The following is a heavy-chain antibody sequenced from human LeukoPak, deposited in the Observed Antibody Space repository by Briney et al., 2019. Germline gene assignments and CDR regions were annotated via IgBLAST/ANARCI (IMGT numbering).Heavy chain of an antibody. CDR3: ARIRRYSSSWYNWFDP. J-gene: IGHJ5*02. Sequence: GASVKVSCKASGYTFTSYGISWVRQAPGQGLEWMGWISAYNGNTNYAQKLQGRVTMTTDTSTSTAYMGLRSLRSDDTAVYYCARIRRYSSSWYNWFDPWGQGTLVTVSS. D-gene: IGHD6-13*01. V-gene: IGHV1-18*01. CDR1: GYTFTSYG. CDR2: ISAYNGNT.